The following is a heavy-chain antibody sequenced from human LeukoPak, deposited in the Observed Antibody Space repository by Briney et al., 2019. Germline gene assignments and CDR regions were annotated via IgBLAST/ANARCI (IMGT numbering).Heavy chain of an antibody. J-gene: IGHJ3*02. D-gene: IGHD3-22*01. CDR1: GGSISSYY. Sequence: NTSETLSLTCTVSGGSISSYYWSWIRQPPGKGLEWIGYIYYTGSTNYNPSLKSRVTMSVDTSKNQFSLKLSSVTAADTAVYYCAREGEYYDSSGPYDAFDIWGQGTMVTVSS. CDR3: AREGEYYDSSGPYDAFDI. V-gene: IGHV4-59*12. CDR2: IYYTGST.